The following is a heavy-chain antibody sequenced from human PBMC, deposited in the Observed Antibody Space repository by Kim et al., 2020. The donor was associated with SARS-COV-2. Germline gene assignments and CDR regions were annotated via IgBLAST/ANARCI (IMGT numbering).Heavy chain of an antibody. CDR2: INPSGGST. J-gene: IGHJ6*02. V-gene: IGHV1-46*01. Sequence: ASVKVSCKPSGYTFTSYYMHWVRQAPGQGLEWMGIINPSGGSTSYAQKFQGRVTMTRDTSTSTVYMELSSLRSEDTAVYYCAGGTYYYDSSGYLFGFGYYSGMDVWGQGPTVTVSS. CDR1: GYTFTSYY. CDR3: AGGTYYYDSSGYLFGFGYYSGMDV. D-gene: IGHD3-22*01.